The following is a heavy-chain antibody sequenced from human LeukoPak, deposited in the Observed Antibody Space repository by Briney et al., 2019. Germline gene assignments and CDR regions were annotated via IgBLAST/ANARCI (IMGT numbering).Heavy chain of an antibody. D-gene: IGHD3-22*01. V-gene: IGHV4-59*01. Sequence: SEPQSLTCTVSGSSISSYYWSWIRQPPWKGLEWISNIYDSGSTNYNPSLKSRVTISVDTSKNQCSLKLSSLTAADTAVYYCARQSISGSSLSYFDYWGQGTLVNVSS. CDR3: ARQSISGSSLSYFDY. J-gene: IGHJ4*02. CDR2: IYDSGST. CDR1: GSSISSYY.